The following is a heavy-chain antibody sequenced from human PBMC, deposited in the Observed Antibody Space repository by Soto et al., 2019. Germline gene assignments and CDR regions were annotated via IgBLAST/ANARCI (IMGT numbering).Heavy chain of an antibody. CDR3: ARERYSSGSYYYYFDY. CDR2: VFYSGST. V-gene: IGHV4-61*01. D-gene: IGHD6-19*01. CDR1: GGSVSSDNYY. J-gene: IGHJ4*02. Sequence: SETLSLTCTVSGGSVSSDNYYWSWIRQPPGKELEWIGYVFYSGSTYYNPSLKSRVTISVDTSKNQFSLNLSSVTAADTAVYYCARERYSSGSYYYYFDYCGKRTLVTVSS.